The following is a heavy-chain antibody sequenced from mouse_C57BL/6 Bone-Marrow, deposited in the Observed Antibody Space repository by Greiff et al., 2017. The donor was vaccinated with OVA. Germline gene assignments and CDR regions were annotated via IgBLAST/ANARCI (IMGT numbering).Heavy chain of an antibody. CDR3: ARSNYSNYVRYFDV. CDR2: IYPRSGNT. CDR1: GYTFTSYG. V-gene: IGHV1-81*01. J-gene: IGHJ1*03. Sequence: VQLQQSGAELARPGASVKLSCKASGYTFTSYGISWVKQRTGQGLEWIGEIYPRSGNTYYNEKFKGKATLTADKSSSTAYMELRSLTSEDSAVYFCARSNYSNYVRYFDVWGTGTTVTVSS. D-gene: IGHD2-5*01.